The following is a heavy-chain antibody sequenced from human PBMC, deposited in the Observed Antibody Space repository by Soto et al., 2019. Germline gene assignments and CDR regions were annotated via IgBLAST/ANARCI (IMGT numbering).Heavy chain of an antibody. V-gene: IGHV3-23*01. CDR1: GFTFSSYA. CDR2: ISGSGGST. J-gene: IGHJ6*02. CDR3: AKGSAMVRGVIYYYGMDV. Sequence: GSLRLSCAASGFTFSSYAMSWVRQAPGKGLEWVSAISGSGGSTYYADSVKGRFTISRDNSKNTLYLQMNSLRAEDTAVYYCAKGSAMVRGVIYYYGMDVWGQGTTVTVSS. D-gene: IGHD3-10*01.